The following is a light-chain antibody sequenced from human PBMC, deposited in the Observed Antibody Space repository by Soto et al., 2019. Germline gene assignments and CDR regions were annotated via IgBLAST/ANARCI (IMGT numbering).Light chain of an antibody. Sequence: EIVLTQSPGTLSLSPGERATLSCRASQSVSSSYLAWYQQKPGQAPRLLIYGASSRATGIPDMFSGSGSGTDFTLTISRLEREEFAVYSCQQYGRTFGQGTKVEIK. V-gene: IGKV3-20*01. J-gene: IGKJ1*01. CDR1: QSVSSSY. CDR3: QQYGRT. CDR2: GAS.